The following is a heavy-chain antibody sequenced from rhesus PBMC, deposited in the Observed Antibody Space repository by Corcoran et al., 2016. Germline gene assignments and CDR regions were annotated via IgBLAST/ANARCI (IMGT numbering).Heavy chain of an antibody. J-gene: IGHJ4*01. D-gene: IGHD4-29*01. CDR1: GFTFSSYG. CDR3: AKDSGNFDY. CDR2: INSGGGST. V-gene: IGHV3S5*01. Sequence: EVQLVETGGGLGQPGGSLKLSCAASGFTFSSYGMSWVRQAPGKGLEWVSVINSGGGSTYYADSVKGRFTISRDNSKNTLSLQMNSLRAEDTAVYYCAKDSGNFDYWGQGVLVTVSS.